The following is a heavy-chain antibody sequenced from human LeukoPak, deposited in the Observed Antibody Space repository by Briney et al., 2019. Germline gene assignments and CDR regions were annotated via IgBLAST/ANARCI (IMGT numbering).Heavy chain of an antibody. D-gene: IGHD4-17*01. V-gene: IGHV4-59*01. Sequence: PSETLSLTCTVSGGSISSYYWSWIRQPPGKGLEWIGYIYYSGSTNYNPSLKSRVTISVDTSKNQFSLKLSSVTAADTAVYYCARDYGDYVMRAFDIWGQGTVVTVSS. CDR3: ARDYGDYVMRAFDI. J-gene: IGHJ3*02. CDR1: GGSISSYY. CDR2: IYYSGST.